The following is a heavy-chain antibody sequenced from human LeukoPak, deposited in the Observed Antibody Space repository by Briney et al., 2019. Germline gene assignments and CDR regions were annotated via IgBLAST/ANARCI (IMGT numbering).Heavy chain of an antibody. D-gene: IGHD3-22*01. J-gene: IGHJ4*02. CDR2: ISGSGGST. Sequence: QPGGSLRLSCAASGFTFSSYGMSWVRQAPGKGLEWVSAISGSGGSTYYADSVKGRFTISRDNSKNTLYLQMNSLRAEDTAVYYCARPAYDSSGYFFDYWGQGTLVTVSS. CDR3: ARPAYDSSGYFFDY. V-gene: IGHV3-23*01. CDR1: GFTFSSYG.